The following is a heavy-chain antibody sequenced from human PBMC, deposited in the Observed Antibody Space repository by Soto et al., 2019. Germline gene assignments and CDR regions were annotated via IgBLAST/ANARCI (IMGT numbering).Heavy chain of an antibody. Sequence: PSETLSLTCTVSGCSISSSSYDWGWIRQPPGKGLEWIGSIYYSGSTYYNPSLKSRVTISVDTSKNQFSLKLSSVTAADTAVYYCARRVILRFLEWLPSPHWFDPWGQETLVTVSS. CDR3: ARRVILRFLEWLPSPHWFDP. D-gene: IGHD3-3*01. V-gene: IGHV4-39*01. J-gene: IGHJ5*02. CDR2: IYYSGST. CDR1: GCSISSSSYD.